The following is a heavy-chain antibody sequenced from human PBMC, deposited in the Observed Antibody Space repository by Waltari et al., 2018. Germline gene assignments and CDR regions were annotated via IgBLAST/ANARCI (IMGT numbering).Heavy chain of an antibody. Sequence: EVQLVESGGGLVQPGGSLRLSCAASGFTFSSYEMNWVRQAPGKGLEWVSYISSSGSTIYYADSVKGRFTNSRDNAKNSRYLQMNSLRAEDTAVYYCARGGGIADLVGWGQGTLVTVSS. CDR3: ARGGGIADLVG. CDR1: GFTFSSYE. CDR2: ISSSGSTI. V-gene: IGHV3-48*03. J-gene: IGHJ4*02. D-gene: IGHD6-13*01.